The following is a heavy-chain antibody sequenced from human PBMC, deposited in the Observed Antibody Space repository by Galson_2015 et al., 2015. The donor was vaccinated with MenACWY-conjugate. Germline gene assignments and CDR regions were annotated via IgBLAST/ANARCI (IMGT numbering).Heavy chain of an antibody. CDR1: GFTFSDYS. D-gene: IGHD1-1*01. J-gene: IGHJ4*01. CDR3: ARETTHRHDN. Sequence: SLRLSCAASGFTFSDYSMTWVRQAPGKGLECVACISSTGSSTNYADSVKGRFTISRDNSKNSLYLQMNSLRAEDTAVYYCARETTHRHDNSGHATLVTVSS. CDR2: ISSTGSST. V-gene: IGHV3-11*06.